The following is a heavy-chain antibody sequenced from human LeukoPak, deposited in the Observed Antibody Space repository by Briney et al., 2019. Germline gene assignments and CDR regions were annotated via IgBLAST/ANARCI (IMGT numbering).Heavy chain of an antibody. CDR2: ISAYNGNT. CDR1: GYTFTSYG. CDR3: ARNVDVVDTITAYYYYYSYVDV. Sequence: ASVKVSCKASGYTFTSYGISWVRQAPGQGLEWMGWISAYNGNTNYAQKLQGRVTMTTDTSTSTAYMELRSLRSDDTAVYYSARNVDVVDTITAYYYYYSYVDVWGKGTTVTISS. V-gene: IGHV1-18*01. D-gene: IGHD5-12*01. J-gene: IGHJ6*03.